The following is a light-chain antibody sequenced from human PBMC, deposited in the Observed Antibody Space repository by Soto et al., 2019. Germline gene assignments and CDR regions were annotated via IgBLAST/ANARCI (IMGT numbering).Light chain of an antibody. V-gene: IGKV1-12*01. CDR1: QPLGAW. J-gene: IGKJ4*01. CDR3: QQADISQLT. CDR2: ATS. Sequence: DIQMTQFPSSVSASGGDRVTITCRASQPLGAWLSWYQQKPGKAPKLLIYATSTLETGAPSRFSGSGSGTQITPTISSLQPEDFATYYCQQADISQLTFGGGTRVEIK.